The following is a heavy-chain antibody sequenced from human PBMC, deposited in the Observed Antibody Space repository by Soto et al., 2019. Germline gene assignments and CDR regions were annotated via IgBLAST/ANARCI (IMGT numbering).Heavy chain of an antibody. CDR2: ISSSSSTI. CDR3: AKWADTAMVRVSRYGMDV. J-gene: IGHJ6*02. D-gene: IGHD5-18*01. V-gene: IGHV3-48*02. CDR1: GFTFSSYS. Sequence: GGSLRLSCAASGFTFSSYSMNWVRQAPGKGLEWVSYISSSSSTIYYADSVKGRFTISRDNAKNSLYLQMNSLRDEDTAVYYCAKWADTAMVRVSRYGMDVWGQGTTVTVSS.